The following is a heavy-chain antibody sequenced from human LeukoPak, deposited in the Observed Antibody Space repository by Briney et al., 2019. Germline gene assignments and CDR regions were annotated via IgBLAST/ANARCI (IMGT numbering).Heavy chain of an antibody. Sequence: SETLSLTCTVSGGSITSSNYFWGWIRQSPGKGLEWIGSIYYSGSTYYNPSLKSRVTISVETSKIQFSLKLSSVTAADSAVYYCARDSCSSTSCRRKFDNWGQGTLVTVSS. D-gene: IGHD2-2*01. J-gene: IGHJ4*02. CDR3: ARDSCSSTSCRRKFDN. CDR2: IYYSGST. CDR1: GGSITSSNYF. V-gene: IGHV4-39*07.